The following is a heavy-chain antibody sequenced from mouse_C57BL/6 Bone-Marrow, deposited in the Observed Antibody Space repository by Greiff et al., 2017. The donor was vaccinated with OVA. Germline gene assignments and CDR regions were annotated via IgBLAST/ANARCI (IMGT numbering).Heavy chain of an antibody. CDR2: IDPSDSYT. J-gene: IGHJ1*03. Sequence: QVQLKQSGAELVMPGASVKLSCKASGYTFTSYWMHWVKQRPGQVLEWIGEIDPSDSYTNYNQKFKGKSTLTVDKSSSTAYMQLSSLTSEDSAVYYCARRGGLRRGFDVWGTGTTVTVSS. CDR1: GYTFTSYW. D-gene: IGHD2-2*01. V-gene: IGHV1-69*01. CDR3: ARRGGLRRGFDV.